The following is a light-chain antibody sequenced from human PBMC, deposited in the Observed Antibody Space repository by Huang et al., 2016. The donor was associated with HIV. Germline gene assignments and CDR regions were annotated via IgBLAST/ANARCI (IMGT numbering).Light chain of an antibody. J-gene: IGKJ5*01. Sequence: EIVLTQSPGTLSLSLGERATLSCRASQTIASAFLAWYQQKPGQAPRLLIYGASNRATGIPDRFSGSVSGTDFTLTISRLEPDDFAVFYCHQYSSSPLTFGQGTRLEIK. V-gene: IGKV3-20*01. CDR1: QTIASAF. CDR3: HQYSSSPLT. CDR2: GAS.